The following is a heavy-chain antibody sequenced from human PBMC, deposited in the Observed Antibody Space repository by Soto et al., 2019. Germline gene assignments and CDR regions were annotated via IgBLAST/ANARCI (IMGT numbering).Heavy chain of an antibody. CDR1: EFTVSGHA. V-gene: IGHV3-23*01. D-gene: IGHD2-15*01. CDR3: APHVSCSGGSCQYDAFAI. CDR2: ILPDSGT. J-gene: IGHJ3*02. Sequence: EVQVLESGGGLVQPGGSLRLSCEGSEFTVSGHAMTWIRQAPGKGPEWVSTILPDSGTYYADSVKGRFAMSRDTSENTLYLQMNSLGAEDTAAYYCAPHVSCSGGSCQYDAFAIRGQGTMVTVSS.